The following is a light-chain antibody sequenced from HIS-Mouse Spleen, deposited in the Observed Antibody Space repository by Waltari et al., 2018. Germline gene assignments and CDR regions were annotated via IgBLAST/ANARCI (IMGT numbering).Light chain of an antibody. V-gene: IGLV6-57*04. CDR2: EDN. J-gene: IGLJ3*02. CDR1: SGSIASNY. Sequence: NSMLTQPHSVSESPGKTVTISCTRSSGSIASNYVQWYQQRPGSAPTTVIYEDNQRPSGVPARFSGSIDSSSNSASLTISGLKTEDEADYYCQSYDSSNLVFGGGTKLTVL. CDR3: QSYDSSNLV.